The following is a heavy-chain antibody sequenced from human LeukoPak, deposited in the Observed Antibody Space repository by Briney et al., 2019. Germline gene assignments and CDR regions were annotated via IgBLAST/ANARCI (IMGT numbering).Heavy chain of an antibody. J-gene: IGHJ4*02. Sequence: PSETLSLTCTVSGGSLSSYYWSWIRQPPGKGLEWIGYIYYSGSTNYNPSLKSRVTISVDTSKNQFSLELSSVTAADTAVYYCARLNIENGWYIIGYWGQGTLVTVSS. CDR3: ARLNIENGWYIIGY. D-gene: IGHD6-19*01. V-gene: IGHV4-59*08. CDR1: GGSLSSYY. CDR2: IYYSGST.